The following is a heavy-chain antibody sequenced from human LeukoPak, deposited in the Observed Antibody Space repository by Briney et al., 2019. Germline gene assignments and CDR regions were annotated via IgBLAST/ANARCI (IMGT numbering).Heavy chain of an antibody. CDR1: GYTFTCYY. J-gene: IGHJ4*02. D-gene: IGHD3-22*01. CDR3: AREGLDYYDSSGP. V-gene: IGHV1-2*02. CDR2: INPNSGGT. Sequence: ASVKVSCKASGYTFTCYYMHWVRQAPGQGLEWMGWINPNSGGTNYAQKFQGRVTMTRDTSISTAYMELSRLRSDDTAVYYCAREGLDYYDSSGPWGQGTLVTVSS.